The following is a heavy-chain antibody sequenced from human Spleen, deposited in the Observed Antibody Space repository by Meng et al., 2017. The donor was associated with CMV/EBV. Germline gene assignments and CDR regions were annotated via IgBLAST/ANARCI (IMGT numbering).Heavy chain of an antibody. CDR2: IKQDGSEK. D-gene: IGHD3-3*01. V-gene: IGHV3-7*04. Sequence: GGSLRLSCAASGFTFSSYWMSWVRQAPGKGLEWVANIKQDGSEKYYVDSVKGRFTISRDNAKNSLYLQMSSLRAEDTAVYYCARGTYYDIWSGTTMDVWGQGTTVTVSS. CDR3: ARGTYYDIWSGTTMDV. J-gene: IGHJ6*02. CDR1: GFTFSSYW.